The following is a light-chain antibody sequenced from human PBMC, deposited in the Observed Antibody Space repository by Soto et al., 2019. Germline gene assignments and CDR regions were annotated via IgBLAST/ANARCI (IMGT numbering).Light chain of an antibody. V-gene: IGKV3-20*01. Sequence: DIVLTHAPGTRCFPQGEAATLSCSASQGVSTSYGAWYQQKPGQAPRLLIYGASSRATGIPARFSGSGSGTEFTLTISSLQPEDFPTYYCQQSYSTPRITFGQGTRLEMK. CDR1: QGVSTSY. J-gene: IGKJ5*01. CDR3: QQSYSTPRIT. CDR2: GAS.